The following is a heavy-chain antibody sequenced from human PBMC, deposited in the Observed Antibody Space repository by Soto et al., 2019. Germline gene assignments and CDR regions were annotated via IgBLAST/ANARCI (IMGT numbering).Heavy chain of an antibody. CDR3: ARDAGTYYDILTGYYVFFDY. Sequence: GGSLRLSCAASGFTFSSYSMNWVRQAPGKGLEWVSSISSSSSYIYYADSVKGRFTISRDNAKNSLYLQMNSLRAEDTAVYYCARDAGTYYDILTGYYVFFDYWGQGTLVTVSS. D-gene: IGHD3-9*01. J-gene: IGHJ4*02. CDR1: GFTFSSYS. CDR2: ISSSSSYI. V-gene: IGHV3-21*01.